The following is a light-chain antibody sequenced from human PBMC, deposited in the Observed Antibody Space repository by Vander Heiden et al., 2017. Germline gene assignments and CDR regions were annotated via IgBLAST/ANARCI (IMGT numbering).Light chain of an antibody. CDR1: QGIANY. J-gene: IGKJ4*01. CDR2: GAS. V-gene: IGKV1-27*01. Sequence: DIQMTQSPSSLSASVGDRVTITCRASQGIANYLAWYQLKRGKVPKLLIYGASTLQAGVPSRFSGSGSGRDFTLTISSLQPEDVATYYCHKYDDAPLTFGGGTKLEIK. CDR3: HKYDDAPLT.